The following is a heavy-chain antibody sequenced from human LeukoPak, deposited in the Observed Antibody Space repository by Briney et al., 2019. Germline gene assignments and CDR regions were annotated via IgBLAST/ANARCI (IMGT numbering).Heavy chain of an antibody. CDR2: MYLSGTT. CDR3: AGLVGRYSSGLYYYYFDY. D-gene: IGHD3-22*01. Sequence: PSETLSLTCTVSGDSINSLDLWSWVRQPPGKGLEWIGEMYLSGTTHSDPSVKSRVTISIDKSKNQFFLNLSSVTAADTAVYYCAGLVGRYSSGLYYYYFDYWGQGTLVTVSS. V-gene: IGHV4-4*02. CDR1: GDSINSLDL. J-gene: IGHJ4*02.